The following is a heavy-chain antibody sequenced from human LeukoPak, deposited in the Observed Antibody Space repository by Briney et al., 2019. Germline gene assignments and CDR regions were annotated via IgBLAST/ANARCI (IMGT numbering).Heavy chain of an antibody. Sequence: GGSLRLSCAASGFPFSSYSISWVRQAPGKGLEWVSAISSSDGSTYYADGVKGRFTISRDNSKNTLNLQMNSLRAEDTAVYYCAKDFLSYDSSAPVDYWGQGTLVTVSS. J-gene: IGHJ4*02. CDR1: GFPFSSYS. V-gene: IGHV3-23*01. CDR2: ISSSDGST. CDR3: AKDFLSYDSSAPVDY. D-gene: IGHD3-22*01.